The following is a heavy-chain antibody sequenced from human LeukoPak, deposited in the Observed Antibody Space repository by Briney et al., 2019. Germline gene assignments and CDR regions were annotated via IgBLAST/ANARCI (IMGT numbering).Heavy chain of an antibody. CDR3: ARDGHYDYVWGSYRYNWFDP. D-gene: IGHD3-16*02. J-gene: IGHJ5*02. CDR1: GFTVSSNY. Sequence: PGGSLRLSCAASGFTVSSNYMSWVRQAPGKGLEWVSVIYSGGSTYYADSVKGRFTISRDNSKNTLYLQMNSLRAEDTAVYYCARDGHYDYVWGSYRYNWFDPWGQGTLVTVSS. CDR2: IYSGGST. V-gene: IGHV3-53*01.